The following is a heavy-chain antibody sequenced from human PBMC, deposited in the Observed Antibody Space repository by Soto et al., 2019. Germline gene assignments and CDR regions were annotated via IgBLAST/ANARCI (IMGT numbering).Heavy chain of an antibody. CDR3: ARDAPSDDFWSGYSYGMDV. J-gene: IGHJ6*02. D-gene: IGHD3-3*01. CDR1: GFTFSSYE. V-gene: IGHV3-48*03. CDR2: ISSSGNFI. Sequence: HPGGSLRLSCTAPGFTFSSYEMNWVRQAPGKGLEWVSYISSSGNFIYYADSVKARFTISRDNAKNSLYLQMNSLRAEDTAVYYCARDAPSDDFWSGYSYGMDVWGQGTTVTVSS.